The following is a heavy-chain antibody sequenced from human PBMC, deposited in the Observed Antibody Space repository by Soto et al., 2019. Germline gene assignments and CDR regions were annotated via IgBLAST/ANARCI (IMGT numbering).Heavy chain of an antibody. Sequence: EVQLVESGGGLVQPGGSLRLSCAASGFTFTNYWMHWVRQAPGKGLVWVSRINSDGTRTSHSDSVKGRFTISRDNAKNTLYMYRNNLRADDTVVYYCARGRRTSDGAGSYCDYSGIDFWGRGTTVTVSS. CDR1: GFTFTNYW. D-gene: IGHD3-10*01. J-gene: IGHJ6*02. V-gene: IGHV3-74*01. CDR2: INSDGTRT. CDR3: ARGRRTSDGAGSYCDYSGIDF.